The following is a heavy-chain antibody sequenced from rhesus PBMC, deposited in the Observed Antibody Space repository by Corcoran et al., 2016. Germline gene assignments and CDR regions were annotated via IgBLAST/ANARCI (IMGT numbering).Heavy chain of an antibody. CDR1: GYSISSGLG. J-gene: IGHJ4*01. D-gene: IGHD2-15*01. CDR2: IGGSSGGT. V-gene: IGHV4-127*01. CDR3: AKYGGDY. Sequence: QVQLQESGPGLVKPSETLSLTCAVAGYSISSGLGWSWIRQPPGKGLEWIGYIGGSSGGTNYNPSLKSRVTISKDTSKNQFSLKLNSVPAADTAVYYCAKYGGDYWGQGVLVTVSS.